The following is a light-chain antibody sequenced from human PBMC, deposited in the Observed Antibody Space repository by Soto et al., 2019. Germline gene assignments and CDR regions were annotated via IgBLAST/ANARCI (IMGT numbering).Light chain of an antibody. Sequence: AIRMTQSPSSFSASTGDRVTLTCRASQGISSYLAWYQKKPGKAPKVLIYAASTLQSGVPSRFSGSGSGTDFTLTISCLQSEDFATYYCQQYYSYPLTFGGGTKVDIK. CDR3: QQYYSYPLT. CDR2: AAS. V-gene: IGKV1-8*01. CDR1: QGISSY. J-gene: IGKJ4*01.